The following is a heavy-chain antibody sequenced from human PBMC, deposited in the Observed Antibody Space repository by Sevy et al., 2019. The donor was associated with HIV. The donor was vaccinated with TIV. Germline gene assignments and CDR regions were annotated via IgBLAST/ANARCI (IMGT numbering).Heavy chain of an antibody. CDR3: ARSITMVRGVIKNPYYFDY. J-gene: IGHJ4*02. D-gene: IGHD3-10*01. V-gene: IGHV3-7*01. CDR2: IKQDESEK. Sequence: GGSLRLSCAASGFTFSSYWMSWVRQAPGKGLEWVANIKQDESEKYYVDSVKGRFTISRDNAKNSLYLQMNSLRAEDTAVYYCARSITMVRGVIKNPYYFDYWGQGTLVTVSS. CDR1: GFTFSSYW.